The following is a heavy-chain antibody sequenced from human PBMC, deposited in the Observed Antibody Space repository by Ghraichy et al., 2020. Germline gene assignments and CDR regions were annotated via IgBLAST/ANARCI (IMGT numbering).Heavy chain of an antibody. CDR2: INHSGST. CDR1: GGSFSGYY. Sequence: SETLSLTCAVYGGSFSGYYWSWIRQPPGKGLEWIGEINHSGSTNYNPSLKSRVTISVDTSKNQFSLKLSSVTAADAAVYYCARERVSITIFGVVIIGPYFDYWGQGTLVTVSS. V-gene: IGHV4-34*01. CDR3: ARERVSITIFGVVIIGPYFDY. D-gene: IGHD3-3*01. J-gene: IGHJ4*02.